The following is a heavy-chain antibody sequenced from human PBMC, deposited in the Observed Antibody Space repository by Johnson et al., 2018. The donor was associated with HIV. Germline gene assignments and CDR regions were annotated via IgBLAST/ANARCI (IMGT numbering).Heavy chain of an antibody. V-gene: IGHV3-9*01. CDR1: GFSFDDYA. J-gene: IGHJ3*02. CDR2: ISWNSGSI. CDR3: AIPGVVVLPAGAFDI. D-gene: IGHD3-10*01. Sequence: VQLVESGGGLVQPGRPLRLSCAVSGFSFDDYAMHWVRQAPGKGLEWVSGISWNSGSIGYAAYVKGRLTISRDNAKNSLYLQMNSLRTEDTAVYFCAIPGVVVLPAGAFDIWGPGTMVTVSS.